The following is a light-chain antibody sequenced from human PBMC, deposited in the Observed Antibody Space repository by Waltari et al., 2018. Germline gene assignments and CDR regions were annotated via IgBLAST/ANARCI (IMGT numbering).Light chain of an antibody. CDR1: WSNIGTNV. V-gene: IGLV1-44*01. CDR2: VNS. CDR3: SAWEDSLNGHVI. J-gene: IGLJ2*01. Sequence: QSLLTQPPSASGTPGQTVTISCSGRWSNIGTNVVSWYQQLPGTAPKLLIHVNSQRPSGGPDRFSCSKSGTSASLAISGLQSADEADYYCSAWEDSLNGHVIFGGGTKLTVL.